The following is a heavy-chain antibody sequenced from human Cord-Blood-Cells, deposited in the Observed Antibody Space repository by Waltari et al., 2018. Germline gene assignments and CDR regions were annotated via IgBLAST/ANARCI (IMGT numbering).Heavy chain of an antibody. CDR1: GYTFTGYY. V-gene: IGHV1-2*04. D-gene: IGHD3-9*01. J-gene: IGHJ4*02. Sequence: QVQLVQSGAEVKKPGASVKVSCKASGYTFTGYYMHWVRQAPGQGLEWMGRINPNSGGTNYAQKFQGWVTRTRDTSISTAYMELSRLRSDDTAVYYCARSYDILTGYFDYWGQGTLVTVSS. CDR3: ARSYDILTGYFDY. CDR2: INPNSGGT.